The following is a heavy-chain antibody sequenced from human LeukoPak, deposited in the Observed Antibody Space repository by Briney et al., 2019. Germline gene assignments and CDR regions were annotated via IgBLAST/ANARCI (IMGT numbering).Heavy chain of an antibody. D-gene: IGHD3-10*01. J-gene: IGHJ4*02. CDR2: IYYSGST. Sequence: SQTLSLTCTVSGGSISSGDYYWSWIRQPPGKGLEWIGYIYYSGSTYYNPSLKSRVTISVDTSKNQFSLKLSSVTAADTAVYYCARVPLWFGESDFDYWGQGTLVTVSS. V-gene: IGHV4-30-4*01. CDR1: GGSISSGDYY. CDR3: ARVPLWFGESDFDY.